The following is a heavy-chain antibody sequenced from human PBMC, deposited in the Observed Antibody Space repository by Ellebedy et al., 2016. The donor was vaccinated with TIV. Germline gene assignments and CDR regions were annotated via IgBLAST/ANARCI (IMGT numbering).Heavy chain of an antibody. V-gene: IGHV3-53*01. Sequence: GESLKISCAASGFTVTTNYMNWVRQAPGKGLEWVSVIFSASDGGETHYADSVKGRFTISRDSSKNTLYLQMNSLGAEDTAVYYCARDAAGNGGKLDYWGQGALVTVSS. J-gene: IGHJ4*02. CDR2: IFSASDGGET. CDR3: ARDAAGNGGKLDY. D-gene: IGHD4-23*01. CDR1: GFTVTTNY.